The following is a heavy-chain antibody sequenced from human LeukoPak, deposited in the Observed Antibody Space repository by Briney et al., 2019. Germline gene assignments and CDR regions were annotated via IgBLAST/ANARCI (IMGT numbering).Heavy chain of an antibody. V-gene: IGHV1-2*02. CDR1: GYTFTGYY. CDR3: ARETESRNYYDSSGYYDNDY. CDR2: INPNSGGT. D-gene: IGHD3-22*01. Sequence: ASVKVSCKASGYTFTGYYMHWVRQAPGQGLEWMGWINPNSGGTNYAQKFQGRVTMTRDTSISTAYMELSRLRSDDTAVYYCARETESRNYYDSSGYYDNDYWGQGTLVTVSS. J-gene: IGHJ4*02.